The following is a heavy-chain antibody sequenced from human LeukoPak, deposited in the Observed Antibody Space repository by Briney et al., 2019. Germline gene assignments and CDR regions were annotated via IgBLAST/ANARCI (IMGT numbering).Heavy chain of an antibody. J-gene: IGHJ4*02. CDR3: AKGQRGSLGNYFEY. CDR2: ISGDAGST. CDR1: GFTFDDYV. D-gene: IGHD7-27*01. Sequence: PGGSLRLSCVASGFTFDDYVMHWVRQAPGKGLQWVSLISGDAGSTNYADSLKGRFTISRDNSKNSLYLQMNSLNTEDTALYYCAKGQRGSLGNYFEYWGQGTLVTVSS. V-gene: IGHV3-43*02.